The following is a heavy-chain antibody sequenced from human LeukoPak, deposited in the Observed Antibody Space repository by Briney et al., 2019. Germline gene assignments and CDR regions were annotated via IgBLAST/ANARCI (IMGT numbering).Heavy chain of an antibody. CDR3: ARKKVGATGKDIDY. J-gene: IGHJ4*02. D-gene: IGHD1-26*01. Sequence: SETLSLTCTVSGGSISPYYWTWIRQSPGKGLEWIGYIHYTGSTNYNPSLKSRVTMSIDTSKNHFSLKLSSVTAADTAVYYCARKKVGATGKDIDYWGQGTLVTVSS. CDR2: IHYTGST. V-gene: IGHV4-59*01. CDR1: GGSISPYY.